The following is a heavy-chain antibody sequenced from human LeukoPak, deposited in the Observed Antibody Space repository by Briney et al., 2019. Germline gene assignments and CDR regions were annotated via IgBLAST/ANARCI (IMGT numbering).Heavy chain of an antibody. CDR3: AKGGGYEAQYYYYYLDV. V-gene: IGHV3-30*02. J-gene: IGHJ6*03. D-gene: IGHD5-12*01. Sequence: QPGGSLRLSRAASGFTFSSYGMYWVRQAPGKGLEWVAFIRYDGSNKYYADSVKGRFTVSRDNSKNTLYLQMKSLRAEDTAVYYCAKGGGYEAQYYYYYLDVWGKGTTVTISS. CDR2: IRYDGSNK. CDR1: GFTFSSYG.